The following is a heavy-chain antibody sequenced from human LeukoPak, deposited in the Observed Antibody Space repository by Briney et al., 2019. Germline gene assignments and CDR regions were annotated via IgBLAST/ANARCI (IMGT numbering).Heavy chain of an antibody. D-gene: IGHD6-19*01. V-gene: IGHV3-7*01. Sequence: GGSLRLSCAASGFTFSGYWMSWVRQAPGKGLEWVANIKQDGSEKYYVDSVKGRFTISRDNAKNSLYLQMNSLRAEDTAVYFCATIGSSGWYAPFDYWGQGTLVTVSS. CDR3: ATIGSSGWYAPFDY. J-gene: IGHJ4*02. CDR1: GFTFSGYW. CDR2: IKQDGSEK.